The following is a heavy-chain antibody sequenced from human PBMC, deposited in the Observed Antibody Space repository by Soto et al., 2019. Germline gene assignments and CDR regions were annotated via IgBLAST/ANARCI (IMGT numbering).Heavy chain of an antibody. CDR1: GFTFSSYA. CDR2: ISYDGSNK. V-gene: IGHV3-30-3*01. D-gene: IGHD4-4*01. J-gene: IGHJ6*02. Sequence: ESGGGVVQPGRSLRLSCAASGFTFSSYAMHWVRQAPGKGLEWVAVISYDGSNKSYADSVKGRFTISRDNSKNTLYLQMNSLRAEDTAVYYCARASTDYYYYGMDVWGQGTTVTVSS. CDR3: ARASTDYYYYGMDV.